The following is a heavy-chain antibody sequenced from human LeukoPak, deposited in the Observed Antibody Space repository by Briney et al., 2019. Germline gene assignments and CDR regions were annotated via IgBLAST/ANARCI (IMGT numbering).Heavy chain of an antibody. CDR2: IYYSGST. Sequence: SETLSLTCTVSGGSISSYYWSWVRQPPGKGLEWIGFIYYSGSTNYNPSLKSRVTVSVDTSKNQFSLKLSSVTAADTAVYYCARVFGGGAFDIWGQGTMVTVSS. CDR3: ARVFGGGAFDI. CDR1: GGSISSYY. D-gene: IGHD3-10*02. J-gene: IGHJ3*02. V-gene: IGHV4-59*12.